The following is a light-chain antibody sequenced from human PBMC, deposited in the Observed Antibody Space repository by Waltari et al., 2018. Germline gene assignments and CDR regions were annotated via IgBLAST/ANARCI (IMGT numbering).Light chain of an antibody. CDR3: MLSYSGVCM. V-gene: IGLV7-46*01. Sequence: QAVVTQEPSLTVSPGGTVTLTLGSSPGPVPRVPNSYWFQQKPGQAPRTLIFDTDKKHSWTPARFSASLLGGKAALTLSGAQPEDEAEYFCMLSYSGVCMFGGGTQVTVL. CDR2: DTD. J-gene: IGLJ3*02. CDR1: PGPVPRVPN.